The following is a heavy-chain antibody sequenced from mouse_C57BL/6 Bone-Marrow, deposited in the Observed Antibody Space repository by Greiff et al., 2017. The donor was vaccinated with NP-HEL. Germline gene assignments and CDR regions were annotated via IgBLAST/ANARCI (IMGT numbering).Heavy chain of an antibody. CDR1: GYTFTSYW. CDR3: ARDSWGYWYFDV. D-gene: IGHD2-12*01. V-gene: IGHV1-55*01. CDR2: IYPGSGST. Sequence: QVQLQQSGAELVKPGASVKMSCKASGYTFTSYWITWVKQRPGQGLEWIGDIYPGSGSTNYNEKFKSKATLTVDTSSSTAYMQLSSLTSEDSAVYYCARDSWGYWYFDVWGTGTTVTVSS. J-gene: IGHJ1*03.